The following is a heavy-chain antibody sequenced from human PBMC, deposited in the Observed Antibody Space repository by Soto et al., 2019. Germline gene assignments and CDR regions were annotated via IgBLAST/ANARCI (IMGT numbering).Heavy chain of an antibody. D-gene: IGHD1-26*01. CDR2: IYPVDSVT. Sequence: GESLKISCKGSGYTFSNYWIGWVRQMPGKGLEWMGIIYPVDSVTRYSPSFEGQATISADKSITTAYLQWNSLKASDTAMYYCARRRDGGSYNAFDVWGQGTTVTVS. V-gene: IGHV5-51*01. J-gene: IGHJ3*01. CDR3: ARRRDGGSYNAFDV. CDR1: GYTFSNYW.